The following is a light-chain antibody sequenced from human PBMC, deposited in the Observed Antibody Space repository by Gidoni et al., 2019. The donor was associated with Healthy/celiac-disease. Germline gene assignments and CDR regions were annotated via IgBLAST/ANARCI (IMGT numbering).Light chain of an antibody. Sequence: DIQMTQSPSSLSASVGDRVTLTCRASQSISSYLNWYQQKPGKAPKLLIYAASSLQSGVPSRFSGSGSGTDFTLTITSLQPEDFATYYCQQSYSTRDTFGQGTKLEIK. V-gene: IGKV1-39*01. J-gene: IGKJ2*01. CDR1: QSISSY. CDR3: QQSYSTRDT. CDR2: AAS.